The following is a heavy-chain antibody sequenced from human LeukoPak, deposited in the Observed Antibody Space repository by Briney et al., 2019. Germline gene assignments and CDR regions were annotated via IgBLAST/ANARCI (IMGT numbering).Heavy chain of an antibody. J-gene: IGHJ4*02. D-gene: IGHD3-10*01. CDR2: INTNTGNP. Sequence: ASVKVSCKASGYTFTSYYMHWVRQAPGQGLEWMGWINTNTGNPTYAQGFTGRFVFSLDTSVSTAYLQISSLKAEDTAVYYCASETPLWFGELPRGYYFDYWGQGTLVTVSS. CDR1: GYTFTSYY. CDR3: ASETPLWFGELPRGYYFDY. V-gene: IGHV7-4-1*02.